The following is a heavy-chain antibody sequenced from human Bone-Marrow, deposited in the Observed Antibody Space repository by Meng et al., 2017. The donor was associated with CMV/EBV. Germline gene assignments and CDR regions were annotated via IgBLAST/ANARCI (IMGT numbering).Heavy chain of an antibody. Sequence: SETLSLTCVVYGGSFSGYYWSWIRQPPGKGLEWIGYIYYSGSTNYNPSLKSRVTISVDTSKNQFSLKLSSVTAADTAVYYCARYRGYYGSGSFRLDYWGQGTRVTGSS. J-gene: IGHJ4*02. V-gene: IGHV4-59*01. CDR1: GGSFSGYY. CDR2: IYYSGST. D-gene: IGHD3-10*01. CDR3: ARYRGYYGSGSFRLDY.